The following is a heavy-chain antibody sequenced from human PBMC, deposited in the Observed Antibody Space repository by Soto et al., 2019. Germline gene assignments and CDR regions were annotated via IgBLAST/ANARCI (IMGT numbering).Heavy chain of an antibody. CDR1: GGSISSISDY. CDR3: ARHIVATIDDAFDS. J-gene: IGHJ3*02. V-gene: IGHV4-39*01. CDR2: IDYSEST. Sequence: SETLSLTCTVSGGSISSISDYWGWIRQPPGKGLEWIGSIDYSESTYYNPSLKSRVSISVDTSKNQFSLKLSSVTAADTAVYYCARHIVATIDDAFDSWGQGTMVTVSS. D-gene: IGHD5-12*01.